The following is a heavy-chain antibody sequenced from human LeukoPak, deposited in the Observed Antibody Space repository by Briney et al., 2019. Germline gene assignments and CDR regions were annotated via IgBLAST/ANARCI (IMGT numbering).Heavy chain of an antibody. Sequence: GGSLRLSCAASGFTFSIYSMNWVRQAPGKGLEWVSYISSSSSTIYYADSVKGRFTISRGNAKNSLYLQMNSLRAEDTAVYYCASPSRFDYWGQGTLVTVSS. CDR2: ISSSSSTI. J-gene: IGHJ4*02. CDR3: ASPSRFDY. V-gene: IGHV3-48*01. CDR1: GFTFSIYS.